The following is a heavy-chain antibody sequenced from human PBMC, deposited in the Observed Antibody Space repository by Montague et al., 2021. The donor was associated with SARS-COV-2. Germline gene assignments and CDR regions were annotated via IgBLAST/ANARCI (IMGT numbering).Heavy chain of an antibody. D-gene: IGHD2-21*02. CDR1: GGSISGTSYY. CDR3: ARRGDWNQNWIDP. Sequence: SETLSLTCTVSGGSISGTSYYWGWIPQPPGKGLDWFGIINYSGNTYSTPSLRSRVAMSVDRSKNQFALNLSSVTAADTAVYYCARRGDWNQNWIDPWGQGTLVTVSS. V-gene: IGHV4-39*01. J-gene: IGHJ5*02. CDR2: INYSGNT.